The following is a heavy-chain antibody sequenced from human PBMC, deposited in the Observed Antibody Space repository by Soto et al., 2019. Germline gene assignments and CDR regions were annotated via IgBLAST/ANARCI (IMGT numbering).Heavy chain of an antibody. Sequence: QVQLVESGGGVVQPGRSLRLSCAAAGCTFSSYGMHWVRQAPGTGLEWVAVMSYDGSKYYADTVKGRFTISRDNSKNTLYLQINSLRPEDTAVYYCAKDFTPWFGDYFYYYYGMDVWGQGTTVTVSS. CDR3: AKDFTPWFGDYFYYYYGMDV. V-gene: IGHV3-30*18. CDR2: MSYDGSK. J-gene: IGHJ6*02. CDR1: GCTFSSYG. D-gene: IGHD4-17*01.